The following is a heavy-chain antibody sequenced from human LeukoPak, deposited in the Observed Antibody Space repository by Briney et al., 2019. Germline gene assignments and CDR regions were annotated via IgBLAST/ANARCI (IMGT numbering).Heavy chain of an antibody. CDR3: ARRGYSYGYVSGFDP. Sequence: GRSLSLSCALDRFTFSTYSMNWVRQAPKKLLEWVSSISSSSSYIYYADSVKGRFTISRDNAKNSLYLQMNSLRAEDTAVYYCARRGYSYGYVSGFDPWGQGTLVTVSS. V-gene: IGHV3-21*01. CDR2: ISSSSSYI. J-gene: IGHJ5*02. CDR1: RFTFSTYS. D-gene: IGHD5-18*01.